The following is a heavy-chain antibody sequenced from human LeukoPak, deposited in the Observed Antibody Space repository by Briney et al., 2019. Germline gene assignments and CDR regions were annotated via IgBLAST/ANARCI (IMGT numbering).Heavy chain of an antibody. J-gene: IGHJ4*02. CDR2: ISYDGSNK. V-gene: IGHV3-30*18. CDR1: GFTFSSYG. CDR3: AKDGMRELLSNYYFDY. D-gene: IGHD3-10*01. Sequence: PGGSLRLSCAASGFTFSSYGMHWVRQAPGKGLEWVAVISYDGSNKYYADSVKGRFTISRDNSKNTLYLQMNSLRAEDTAVYYCAKDGMRELLSNYYFDYWGQGTLVTVSS.